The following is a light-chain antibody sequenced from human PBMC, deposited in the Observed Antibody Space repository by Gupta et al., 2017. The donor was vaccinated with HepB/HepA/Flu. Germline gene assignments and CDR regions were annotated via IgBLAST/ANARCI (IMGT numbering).Light chain of an antibody. CDR2: EVS. Sequence: QSALTQPASVSGSPGQSITTSCTGPGNDVGSYNLVSWYQQHPGKAPKLMIYEVSKRPSGVSNRFSGSKSSNTASLTISGLQAEDEADYCCCSYAGSSTSVVFGGGTKLTVL. CDR1: GNDVGSYNL. CDR3: CSYAGSSTSVV. J-gene: IGLJ2*01. V-gene: IGLV2-23*02.